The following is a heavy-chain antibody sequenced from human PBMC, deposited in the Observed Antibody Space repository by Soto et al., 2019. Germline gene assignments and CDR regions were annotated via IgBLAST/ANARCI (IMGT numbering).Heavy chain of an antibody. CDR2: ISYDGRNE. J-gene: IGHJ4*02. CDR3: AKDTYYHDTSGYYSFEY. Sequence: HCVLQAKSKGLEWVAVISYDGRNEQYADSVKGRFTIARDNSKNTLYLQMDSLRAEDTAVYYCAKDTYYHDTSGYYSFEYWGQGTLVTVAS. D-gene: IGHD3-22*01. V-gene: IGHV3-30*18.